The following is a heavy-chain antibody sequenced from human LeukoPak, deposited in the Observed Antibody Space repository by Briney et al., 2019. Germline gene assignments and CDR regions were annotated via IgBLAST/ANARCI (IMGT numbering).Heavy chain of an antibody. J-gene: IGHJ4*02. Sequence: ASVKVSCKASGYSFTNYYIHWVRQAPGQGLEWMGWINTNTGNPTYAQGFTGRFVFSLDTSVSTAYLQISSLKAEDTAVYYCARGPGQFDYWGQGTLVTVSS. V-gene: IGHV7-4-1*02. CDR1: GYSFTNYY. CDR2: INTNTGNP. CDR3: ARGPGQFDY.